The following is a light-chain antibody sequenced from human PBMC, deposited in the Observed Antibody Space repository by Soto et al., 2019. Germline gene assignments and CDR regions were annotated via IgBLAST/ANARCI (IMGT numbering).Light chain of an antibody. CDR3: CSYAGSSTS. Sequence: QSALTQPASVSGSPGQSITISCTGTSSDVGSYNLVSWYQQHPGKAPKLMIYEVSTRPSGVSNRFSGSKSGNTASLTISGLQAEDEADYYCCSYAGSSTSFGTGTKLTVL. CDR2: EVS. CDR1: SSDVGSYNL. V-gene: IGLV2-23*02. J-gene: IGLJ1*01.